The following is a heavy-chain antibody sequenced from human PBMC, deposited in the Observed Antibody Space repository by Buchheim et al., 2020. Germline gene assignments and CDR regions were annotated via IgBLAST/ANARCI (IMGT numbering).Heavy chain of an antibody. CDR3: ASGRLWFGDPSERTLDY. CDR1: GYGFTSYG. CDR2: INPSGGST. D-gene: IGHD3-10*01. J-gene: IGHJ4*02. Sequence: QVQLVQSGAEVKKPGASVKVSCKAFGYGFTSYGINWVRQAPGQGLEWMGIINPSGGSTSYAQKFQGRVTMTRDTSTSTVYMELSSLRSEDTAVYYCASGRLWFGDPSERTLDYWGQGTL. V-gene: IGHV1-46*01.